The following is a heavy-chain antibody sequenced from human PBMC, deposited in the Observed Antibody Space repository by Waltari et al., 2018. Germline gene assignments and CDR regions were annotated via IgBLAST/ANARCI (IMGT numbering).Heavy chain of an antibody. D-gene: IGHD1-26*01. CDR1: EYTFTSSY. V-gene: IGHV1-2*02. CDR3: ARTYQSGSYSDY. CDR2: INTRNGGT. J-gene: IGHJ4*02. Sequence: QVQLVQSGAEVKKPGASVKISCKTSEYTFTSSYIHWVRQAPGQGLEWMGWINTRNGGTNYAQKDQGRVTMTRDTSISTAYMELSRLISNDTAVYYCARTYQSGSYSDYWGQGTPVTVSS.